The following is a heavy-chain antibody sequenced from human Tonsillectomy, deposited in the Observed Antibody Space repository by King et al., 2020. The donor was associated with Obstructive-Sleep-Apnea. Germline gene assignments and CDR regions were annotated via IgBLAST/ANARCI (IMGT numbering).Heavy chain of an antibody. CDR3: AKVKFPMVRGIHYYYYAMDA. J-gene: IGHJ6*02. D-gene: IGHD3-10*01. V-gene: IGHV3-30*18. Sequence: QVQLVESGGGVVQPGRSLRVSCAASGFTFSSYGMHWVRQAPGKGLEWVADISHDGSSQHYADSVKGRFTISRDNSKNTLYLQMNSLRAEDTAVYFCAKVKFPMVRGIHYYYYAMDAWGQGTTVIVSS. CDR1: GFTFSSYG. CDR2: ISHDGSSQ.